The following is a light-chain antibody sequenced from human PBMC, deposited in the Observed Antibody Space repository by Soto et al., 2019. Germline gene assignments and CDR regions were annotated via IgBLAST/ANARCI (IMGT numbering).Light chain of an antibody. CDR2: GAS. V-gene: IGKV3-15*01. Sequence: ETLITHSPATLSVSPGERATLSCWASQSVNSNLAWYQQKLGQAPRVLIYGASTRATGIPARFSGSGSETEFILTISSLQSEDSATYYCQHYNTWPWTFGQGTKVDI. CDR1: QSVNSN. J-gene: IGKJ1*01. CDR3: QHYNTWPWT.